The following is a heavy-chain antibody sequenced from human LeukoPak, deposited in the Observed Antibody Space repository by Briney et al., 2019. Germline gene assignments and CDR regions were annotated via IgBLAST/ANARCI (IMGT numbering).Heavy chain of an antibody. CDR2: INPNSGGT. J-gene: IGHJ6*03. Sequence: ASVKVSCKASGYTFTGYYMHWVRQAPGQGLEWMGWINPNSGGTNYAQKFQGRVTMTRDTSISTAYMELSRLRSDDTAVYYCARDREAEYYGSEYYYYMDVWGKGTTVTVSS. D-gene: IGHD3-10*01. CDR1: GYTFTGYY. CDR3: ARDREAEYYGSEYYYYMDV. V-gene: IGHV1-2*02.